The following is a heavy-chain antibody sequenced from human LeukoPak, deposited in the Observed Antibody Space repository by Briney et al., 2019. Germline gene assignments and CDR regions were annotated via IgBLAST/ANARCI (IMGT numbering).Heavy chain of an antibody. CDR2: IIPIFGTA. Sequence: SVKVSCKASGGTFSSYATSWVRQAPGQGLEWMGGIIPIFGTANYAQKFQGRVTITADESTSTAYMELSSLRSEGTAVYYCARGFPSDFDWLSVYWGQGTLVTVSS. V-gene: IGHV1-69*13. CDR3: ARGFPSDFDWLSVY. J-gene: IGHJ4*02. CDR1: GGTFSSYA. D-gene: IGHD3-9*01.